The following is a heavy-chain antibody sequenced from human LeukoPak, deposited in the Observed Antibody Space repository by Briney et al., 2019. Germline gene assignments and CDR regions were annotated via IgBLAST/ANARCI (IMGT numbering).Heavy chain of an antibody. CDR1: GFTFSDYY. D-gene: IGHD3-22*01. Sequence: GGSLRLSCAAPGFTFSDYYMSWIRQAPGKGLEWVSYISSSGSTIYYADSVKGRFTISRDNAKNSLYLQMNSLRAEDTAVYYCARNHLDYYDSSGYYLHWGQGTLVTVSS. CDR2: ISSSGSTI. CDR3: ARNHLDYYDSSGYYLH. J-gene: IGHJ4*02. V-gene: IGHV3-11*01.